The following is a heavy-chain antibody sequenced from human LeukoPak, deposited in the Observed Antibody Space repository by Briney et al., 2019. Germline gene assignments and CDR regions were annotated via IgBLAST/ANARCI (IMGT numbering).Heavy chain of an antibody. CDR3: ARQSLGASGLYN. CDR1: GFRFNSHH. CDR2: APHNGSSP. D-gene: IGHD5-24*01. V-gene: IGHV3-30*03. Sequence: PGGSLRLSCAASGFRFNSHHMHWVRQAPNKGLEWVADAPHNGSSPSHAASVNGRFTISRDNSKDTLFLHMDSLRVDDTAIYYCARQSLGASGLYNWGEGELVTLSS. J-gene: IGHJ4*02.